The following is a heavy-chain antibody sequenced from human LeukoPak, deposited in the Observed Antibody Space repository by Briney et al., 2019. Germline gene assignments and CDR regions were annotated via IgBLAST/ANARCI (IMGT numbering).Heavy chain of an antibody. CDR3: ARFFGSGRQTDY. D-gene: IGHD3-10*01. CDR2: INHSGST. CDR1: GGSFSGYY. J-gene: IGHJ4*02. V-gene: IGHV4-34*01. Sequence: SETLSLTCAVYGGSFSGYYWSWIRQPPGKGLEWIGEINHSGSTNYNPSLKSRVTISVDTSKNQFSLKLSSVTAADTAVYYCARFFGSGRQTDYWGQGTLVTVSS.